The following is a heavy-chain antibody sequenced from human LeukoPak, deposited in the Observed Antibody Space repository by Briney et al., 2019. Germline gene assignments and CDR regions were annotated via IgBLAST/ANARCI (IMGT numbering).Heavy chain of an antibody. V-gene: IGHV3-21*01. Sequence: GGSLRLSCAASGFTFGDHYMDWVRQAPGKGLEWVSSISSSSSYIYYADSVKGRFTISRDNAKNSLYLQMNSLRAEDTAVYYCARFRGRAFDIWGQGTMVTVSS. CDR1: GFTFGDHY. CDR2: ISSSSSYI. D-gene: IGHD5-24*01. J-gene: IGHJ3*02. CDR3: ARFRGRAFDI.